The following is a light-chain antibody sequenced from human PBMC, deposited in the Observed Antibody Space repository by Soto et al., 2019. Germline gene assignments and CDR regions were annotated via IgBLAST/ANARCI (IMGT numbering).Light chain of an antibody. J-gene: IGLJ2*01. V-gene: IGLV7-46*01. CDR1: TGVVTSGHW. Sequence: QAVVTQEPSLTVSPGGTVTLTCGSSTGVVTSGHWPYWFQQKPGQAPRTLIYDTSNKHSWTPARFSGSLLGGKAALTLSSAQSEDEAEYYCSLTYTSGRVFGGGTQLTVL. CDR3: SLTYTSGRV. CDR2: DTS.